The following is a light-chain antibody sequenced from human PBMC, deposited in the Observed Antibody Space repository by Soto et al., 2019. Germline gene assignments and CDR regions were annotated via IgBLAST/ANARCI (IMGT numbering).Light chain of an antibody. CDR2: GVS. V-gene: IGKV3-20*01. CDR1: QSLTSSY. CDR3: QHYGYSLWT. Sequence: EIVLTQSPGTLSLSPGETATLSCRASQSLTSSYLAWYQQRPGQAPSLLIYGVSSRATGIPDRFSGSGSGTDFTLTITRLEPEDFAAYYCQHYGYSLWTFGQGTKVEIK. J-gene: IGKJ1*01.